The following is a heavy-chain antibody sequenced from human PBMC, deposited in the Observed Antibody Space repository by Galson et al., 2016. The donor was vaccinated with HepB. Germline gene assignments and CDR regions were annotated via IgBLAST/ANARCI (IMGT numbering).Heavy chain of an antibody. V-gene: IGHV3-33*01. CDR1: GFTLTSYG. D-gene: IGHD6-6*01. J-gene: IGHJ3*02. CDR3: TLATRYDAFDI. Sequence: SLRLSCAASGFTLTSYGMHWVRQAPGKGLEWVAVIWFDGSNKYYADSVKGRFTISRDNSKNTLYLQMNSLRAEDTAVYYCTLATRYDAFDIWGQWTLVTVSA. CDR2: IWFDGSNK.